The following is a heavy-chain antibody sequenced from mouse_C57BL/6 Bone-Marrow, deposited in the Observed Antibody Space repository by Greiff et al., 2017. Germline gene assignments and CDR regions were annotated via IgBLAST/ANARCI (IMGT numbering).Heavy chain of an antibody. J-gene: IGHJ4*01. V-gene: IGHV1-55*01. CDR1: GYTFTSYW. D-gene: IGHD4-1*01. Sequence: VQLHQPGAELVKPGASVKMSCKASGYTFTSYWITWVKQRPGQGLEWIGDIYPGSGSTNYNEKFKSKATLTVDTSSSTAYMQLSSLTSEDSAVYYCARMGDWDQKDYAMDYWGQGTSVTVSS. CDR3: ARMGDWDQKDYAMDY. CDR2: IYPGSGST.